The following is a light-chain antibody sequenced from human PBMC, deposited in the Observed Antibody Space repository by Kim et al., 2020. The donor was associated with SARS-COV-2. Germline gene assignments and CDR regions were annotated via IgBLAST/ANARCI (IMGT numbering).Light chain of an antibody. Sequence: ASVGARVASTCPDSPSMRSELNWYQQKPGKAPKRMSEAASRLHSGVPARFSGSASGTEFPLTISSLQPEYFATSYCQQSYSTPPDFGQGTKLEI. CDR3: QQSYSTPPD. J-gene: IGKJ2*01. V-gene: IGKV1-39*01. CDR2: AAS. CDR1: PSMRSE.